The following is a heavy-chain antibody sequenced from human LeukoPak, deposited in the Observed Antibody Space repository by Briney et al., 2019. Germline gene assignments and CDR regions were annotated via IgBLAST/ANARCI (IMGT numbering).Heavy chain of an antibody. D-gene: IGHD3-3*01. V-gene: IGHV3-74*01. CDR3: ARGNDYWSGYIDY. CDR1: GFSFSSHW. Sequence: GGSLRLSCAASGFSFSSHWMRWVRHAPGKGLVWVSHVKNDGSSTNYADSVRGRFTISRDNAKNTLYLQMNSLRAEDTAVYYCARGNDYWSGYIDYWGQGTLVTVSS. J-gene: IGHJ4*02. CDR2: VKNDGSST.